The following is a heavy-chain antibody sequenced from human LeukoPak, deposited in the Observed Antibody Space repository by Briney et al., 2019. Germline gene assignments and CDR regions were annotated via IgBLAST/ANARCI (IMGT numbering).Heavy chain of an antibody. CDR2: IIPIFGTA. Sequence: SVKVSCKASGGTFSSYAISWVQQAPGQGLEWMGGIIPIFGTANYAQKFQGRVTITADKSTSTAYVELSSLRSEDTAVYYCARGSIAAAGTGDYWGQGTLVTVSS. D-gene: IGHD6-13*01. J-gene: IGHJ4*02. CDR1: GGTFSSYA. V-gene: IGHV1-69*06. CDR3: ARGSIAAAGTGDY.